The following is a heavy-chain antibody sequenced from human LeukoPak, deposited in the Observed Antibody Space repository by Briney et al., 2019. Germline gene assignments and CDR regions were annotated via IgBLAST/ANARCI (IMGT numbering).Heavy chain of an antibody. J-gene: IGHJ5*02. CDR1: GDSLSAHY. CDR2: SYGSGST. D-gene: IGHD6-19*01. V-gene: IGHV4-59*08. Sequence: KPSETLSLTCTVSGDSLSAHYWSWIRQPPGKGLEWIGYSYGSGSTHYDPSFRSRATRSEDTSKNQFSLQLTSVTAADTAVYYCARNVGWYSHDTWGQGTLVTVSS. CDR3: ARNVGWYSHDT.